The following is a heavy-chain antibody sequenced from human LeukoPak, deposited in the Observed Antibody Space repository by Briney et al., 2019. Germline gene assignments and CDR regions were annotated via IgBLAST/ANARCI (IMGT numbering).Heavy chain of an antibody. CDR3: ARGCHSSSWSPFDY. CDR1: GFTFSSYG. D-gene: IGHD6-13*01. V-gene: IGHV3-33*01. CDR2: IWYDGSNK. J-gene: IGHJ4*02. Sequence: GRSLRLSCAASGFTFSSYGMHWVRQAPGKGLEWVAVIWYDGSNKYYADSVKGRFTISRDNSKNTLYLQMNSLRAEDTAVYYCARGCHSSSWSPFDYWGQGTLVTVSS.